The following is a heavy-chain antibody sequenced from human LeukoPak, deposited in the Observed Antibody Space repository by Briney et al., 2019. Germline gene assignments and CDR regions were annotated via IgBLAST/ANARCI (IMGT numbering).Heavy chain of an antibody. Sequence: SETLSLTCAVYGGSFSGYYWSWIRQPPGKGLEWIGEINHSGSTNYNPSLKSRVTISVDTSKNQFSLKLSSVTAADTAVYYCARRSIAAAGRRGFDYWGQGTLVTVSS. J-gene: IGHJ4*02. CDR3: ARRSIAAAGRRGFDY. CDR2: INHSGST. D-gene: IGHD6-13*01. V-gene: IGHV4-34*01. CDR1: GGSFSGYY.